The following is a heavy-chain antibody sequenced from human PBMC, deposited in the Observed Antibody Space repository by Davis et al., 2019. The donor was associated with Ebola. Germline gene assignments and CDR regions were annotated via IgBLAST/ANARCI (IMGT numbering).Heavy chain of an antibody. CDR1: GFTFSSYA. CDR2: ISGSGGST. D-gene: IGHD3-3*01. CDR3: AKSPPGALSDFWSGHSFDL. Sequence: GGSLRLSCAASGFTFSSYAMSWVRQAPGKGLEWVSAISGSGGSTYYADSVKGRFVISRDNSKSTVYLQMNSLRPEDTALFYCAKSPPGALSDFWSGHSFDLWGQGTMVIVSS. V-gene: IGHV3-23*01. J-gene: IGHJ3*01.